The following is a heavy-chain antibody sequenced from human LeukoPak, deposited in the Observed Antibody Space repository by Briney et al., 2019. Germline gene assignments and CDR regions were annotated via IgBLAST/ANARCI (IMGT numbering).Heavy chain of an antibody. CDR1: GGSIPSGGYY. CDR2: IYHTGST. CDR3: ARGGVVTTTPRFDP. Sequence: SETLSLTCTVSGGSIPSGGYYWSWLRQRPGKGLEWIGHIYHTGSTYHNSSLKSRLSMSVDTSKNEFSLSLHSVTVADTAVYYCARGGVVTTTPRFDPWGQGILVTVSS. D-gene: IGHD4-11*01. J-gene: IGHJ5*02. V-gene: IGHV4-31*03.